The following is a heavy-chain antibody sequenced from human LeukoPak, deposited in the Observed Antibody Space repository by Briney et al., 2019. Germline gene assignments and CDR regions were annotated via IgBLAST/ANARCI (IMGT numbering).Heavy chain of an antibody. V-gene: IGHV1-8*01. J-gene: IGHJ4*02. CDR1: GYTFTSYG. Sequence: EASVKVSCKASGYTFTSYGVSWVRQAPGQGLEWMGWMKPNSGNTGYAQNFQGRITMTRDTSISTAYMELSSLRSEDTAVYYCTRDPHTRTWGQGTLVTVSS. CDR3: TRDPHTRT. D-gene: IGHD2-15*01. CDR2: MKPNSGNT.